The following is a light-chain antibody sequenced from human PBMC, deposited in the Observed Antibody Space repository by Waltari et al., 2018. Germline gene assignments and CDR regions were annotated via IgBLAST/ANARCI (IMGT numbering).Light chain of an antibody. CDR2: GAS. CDR3: QQYNNWPPWT. V-gene: IGKV3-15*01. Sequence: EIVMTHSPATLSVSPGERATLSCRASQSVSSNLAWYQQKPGQAPRLLIYGASTRATGIPARFSGSGSGTEFTLTISSLQSEDFAVYYCQQYNNWPPWTFGQGP. CDR1: QSVSSN. J-gene: IGKJ1*01.